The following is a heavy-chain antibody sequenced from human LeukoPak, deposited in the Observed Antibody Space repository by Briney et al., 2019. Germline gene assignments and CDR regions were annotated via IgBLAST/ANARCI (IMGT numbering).Heavy chain of an antibody. CDR3: ARGRASSWTPFDY. CDR1: GYTFTSYD. V-gene: IGHV1-8*03. D-gene: IGHD6-13*01. CDR2: MNPNSGNT. J-gene: IGHJ4*02. Sequence: GASVKVSCKASGYTFTSYDINWVRQATAQGLEWMGWMNPNSGNTGYAQKFQGRVTITRNTSISTAYMELSSLRSEDTAVYYCARGRASSWTPFDYWAREPWSPSPQ.